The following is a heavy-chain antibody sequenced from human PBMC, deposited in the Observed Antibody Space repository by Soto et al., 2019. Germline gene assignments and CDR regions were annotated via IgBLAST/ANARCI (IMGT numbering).Heavy chain of an antibody. Sequence: DVQLLESGGHLVQPGGSLRLSCAASGFTFSSYAMSWVRQAPGKGLEWVSSVSAGGDMTYYSDSVKGRFTISRDTSNNVLFLQMNSLRIEDTALYYCARGDRGGSGSPASYYYSGLDVWGQGTTVTVS. CDR1: GFTFSSYA. D-gene: IGHD2-15*01. J-gene: IGHJ6*02. CDR2: VSAGGDMT. CDR3: ARGDRGGSGSPASYYYSGLDV. V-gene: IGHV3-23*01.